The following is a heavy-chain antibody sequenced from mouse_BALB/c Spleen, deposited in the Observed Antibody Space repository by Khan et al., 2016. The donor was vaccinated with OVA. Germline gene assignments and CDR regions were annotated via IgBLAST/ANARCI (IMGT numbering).Heavy chain of an antibody. J-gene: IGHJ3*01. CDR3: ARGGKFAY. CDR2: ISTYYGDV. CDR1: GYTFTDYA. D-gene: IGHD1-1*02. Sequence: QVQLQQSGAELVRPGVSVKISCKGSGYTFTDYAMHWVKQSHAKSLEWIGVISTYYGDVDYNQKFKGTATMTVDRSSSTAYMELARLTSEDSAIYYCARGGKFAYWGQGTLVTVSA. V-gene: IGHV1S137*01.